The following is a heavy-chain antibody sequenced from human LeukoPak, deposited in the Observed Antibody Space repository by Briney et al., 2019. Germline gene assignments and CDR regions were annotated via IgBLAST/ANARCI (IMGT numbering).Heavy chain of an antibody. CDR3: ARDQSATRVFDY. Sequence: GASVKVSCKASGYTFTDYYMHWVRQAPGQGLEWMGWINPNTGGTNYAQKFQGRVTMTRDTSISTAYMDLSRLTSDDTAIYYCARDQSATRVFDYWGQGTLVTVSS. V-gene: IGHV1-2*02. J-gene: IGHJ4*02. CDR1: GYTFTDYY. D-gene: IGHD2-15*01. CDR2: INPNTGGT.